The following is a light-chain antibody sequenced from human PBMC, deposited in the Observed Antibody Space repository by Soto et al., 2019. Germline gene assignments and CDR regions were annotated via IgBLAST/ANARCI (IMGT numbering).Light chain of an antibody. CDR3: EYYGSSIT. CDR2: GTS. V-gene: IGKV3-20*01. Sequence: EIVLTQSPGTLSLSPGERVTLSCRTSQSISNNHLAWYQKKPGQAPRLLIHGTSNRATVLPDRFSGSGAGTDFINTFSRLEPEDFAVYYCEYYGSSITFGGGTKVEIK. CDR1: QSISNNH. J-gene: IGKJ4*01.